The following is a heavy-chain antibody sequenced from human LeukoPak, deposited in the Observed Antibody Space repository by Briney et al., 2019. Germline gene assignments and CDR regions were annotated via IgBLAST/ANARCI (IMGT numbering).Heavy chain of an antibody. V-gene: IGHV3-7*01. CDR3: ARAAPDYDFWSGYSTYFDY. D-gene: IGHD3-3*01. Sequence: PGGSLRLSCAASGFTFSTYWMSWVRQAPGKGLEWVANIKQGGSEKYYVDSVKGRFTISRDNAKNSLYLQMNSLRAEDTAVYYCARAAPDYDFWSGYSTYFDYWGQGTLVTVSS. J-gene: IGHJ4*02. CDR1: GFTFSTYW. CDR2: IKQGGSEK.